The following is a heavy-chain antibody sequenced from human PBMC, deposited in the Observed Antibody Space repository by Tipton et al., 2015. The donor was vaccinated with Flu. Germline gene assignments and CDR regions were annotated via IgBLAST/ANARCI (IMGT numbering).Heavy chain of an antibody. CDR1: GYSISSGYY. Sequence: TLSLTCTVSGYSISSGYYWGWIRQPPGKGLEWIGSIYHSGSTYYNPSLKSRVTISVDTSKNQFSLKLSSVTAADTAVYYCASYSSSYFDYWGQGTLVTVSS. V-gene: IGHV4-38-2*02. CDR2: IYHSGST. J-gene: IGHJ4*02. CDR3: ASYSSSYFDY. D-gene: IGHD6-6*01.